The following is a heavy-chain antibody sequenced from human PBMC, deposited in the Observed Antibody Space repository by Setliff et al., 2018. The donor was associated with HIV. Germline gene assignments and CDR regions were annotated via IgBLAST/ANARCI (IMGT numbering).Heavy chain of an antibody. J-gene: IGHJ6*03. CDR1: GYTLSELS. V-gene: IGHV1-24*01. CDR2: FDPQDGET. Sequence: ASVKVSCKVYGYTLSELSIHWVRQAPGKGLEWMGYFDPQDGETVYAQKFQGRVTLTEDTSTTTAYMELRSLRSDDTAVYYCARGGTRGDYYYYMDVWGKGTTVTVTS. CDR3: ARGGTRGDYYYYMDV. D-gene: IGHD3-10*01.